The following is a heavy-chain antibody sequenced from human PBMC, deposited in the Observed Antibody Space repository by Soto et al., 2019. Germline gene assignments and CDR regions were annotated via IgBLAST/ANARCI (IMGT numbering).Heavy chain of an antibody. Sequence: QVQLVESGGGVVQPGRSLRLSCAASGFTFSSYGMHWVRQAPGKGLEWVAVISYDGSNKYYADSVKGRFTISRDNSKNTLYLQMNSLRAEDTAGYYCAKDLLGPGRAYGMHVWGQGTTVTVSS. CDR2: ISYDGSNK. CDR3: AKDLLGPGRAYGMHV. J-gene: IGHJ6*02. D-gene: IGHD7-27*01. V-gene: IGHV3-30*18. CDR1: GFTFSSYG.